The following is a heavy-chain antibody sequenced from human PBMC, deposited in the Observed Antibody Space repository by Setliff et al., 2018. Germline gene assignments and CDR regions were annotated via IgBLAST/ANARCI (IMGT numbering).Heavy chain of an antibody. CDR3: ARDVQGGGYPDY. D-gene: IGHD3-22*01. Sequence: PGGSLRLSCAASGFSFSSYAMTWVRQAPGRGLEWVSAISAGGGSTYYADSVKGRFTISRDNAKNSLYLQMNSLRAEDTAVYYCARDVQGGGYPDYWGQGTLVTVSS. V-gene: IGHV3-23*01. CDR1: GFSFSSYA. CDR2: ISAGGGST. J-gene: IGHJ4*02.